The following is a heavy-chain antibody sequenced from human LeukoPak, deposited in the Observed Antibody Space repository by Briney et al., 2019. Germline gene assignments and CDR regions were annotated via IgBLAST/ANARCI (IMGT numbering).Heavy chain of an antibody. D-gene: IGHD5-18*01. Sequence: GASVKVSCKASGYTFTGYSVHWVRQAPGQGLEWMGWINPNSGGTNYAQKFQGRVTMTRDTSISTAYMELSRLRSDDTAMYYCARSLGYGQTLDYFDYWGQGTLVTVSS. CDR1: GYTFTGYS. V-gene: IGHV1-2*02. J-gene: IGHJ4*02. CDR2: INPNSGGT. CDR3: ARSLGYGQTLDYFDY.